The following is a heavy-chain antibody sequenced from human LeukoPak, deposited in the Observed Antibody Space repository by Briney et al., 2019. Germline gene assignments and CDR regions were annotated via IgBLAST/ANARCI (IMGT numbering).Heavy chain of an antibody. CDR1: GGSISSYY. D-gene: IGHD6-19*01. Sequence: SETLSLTCTVSGGSISSYYWSWIRQPPGKGLEWTGYIYYSGSTNYNPSLKSRVTISIDTSKNHFSLKLSSVTAADTAVYYCARGGSSGWPDYWGQGTLVTVSS. J-gene: IGHJ4*02. CDR2: IYYSGST. V-gene: IGHV4-59*01. CDR3: ARGGSSGWPDY.